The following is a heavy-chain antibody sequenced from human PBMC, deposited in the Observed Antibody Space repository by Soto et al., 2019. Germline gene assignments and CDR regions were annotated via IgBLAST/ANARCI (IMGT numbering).Heavy chain of an antibody. D-gene: IGHD2-15*01. CDR1: GGTFSSYT. CDR2: IIPILGIA. J-gene: IGHJ4*02. V-gene: IGHV1-69*02. Sequence: QVQLVQSGAEVKKPGSSVKVSCKASGGTFSSYTISWVRQAPGQGLEWMGRIIPILGIANYAQKFQGRVTITADKSTSTAYMELSSLRSEDTAVYYCASDCSGGSCYSGYWGQGTLVTVSS. CDR3: ASDCSGGSCYSGY.